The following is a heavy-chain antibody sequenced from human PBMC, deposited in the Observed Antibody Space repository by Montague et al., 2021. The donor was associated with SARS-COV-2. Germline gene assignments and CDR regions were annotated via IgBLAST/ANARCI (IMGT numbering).Heavy chain of an antibody. Sequence: SETLSLTCTVSGGSISSYNWCWIRQPPAKRLEWIGYIYYRTSTNYHNTLKSRDTISVDNTKYQHSPELSSAIAAGTTVYYCAKGFDYWGQGTLVTVSS. CDR3: AKGFDY. V-gene: IGHV4-59*08. CDR2: IYYRTST. J-gene: IGHJ4*02. CDR1: GGSISSYN.